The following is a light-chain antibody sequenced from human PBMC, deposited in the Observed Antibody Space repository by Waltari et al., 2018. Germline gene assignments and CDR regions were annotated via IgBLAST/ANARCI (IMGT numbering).Light chain of an antibody. J-gene: IGKJ1*01. CDR2: AAS. CDR1: QSISSY. Sequence: DIQMTQSPSSLSASVGDRVTITCRASQSISSYLNWYQQKPGKAPKLLIYAASSLQSGVPSRFSGSGSGTDFTLTISSLQPEDFATYYCQQSYSTPRTFDQGTKVEIK. CDR3: QQSYSTPRT. V-gene: IGKV1-39*01.